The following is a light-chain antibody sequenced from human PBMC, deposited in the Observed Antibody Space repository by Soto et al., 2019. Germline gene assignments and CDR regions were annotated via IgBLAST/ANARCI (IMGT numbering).Light chain of an antibody. Sequence: EIVMTHSPATLSVSPGEAVTLSCRASQTIRTNLAWYQHKPGQSPRLLIYGASKRATGFPARFSGSGSGTEFTLSISSLQSEDFAVYYCQQYNDNWPTFGQGTKVDIK. V-gene: IGKV3-15*01. CDR2: GAS. CDR1: QTIRTN. CDR3: QQYNDNWPT. J-gene: IGKJ1*01.